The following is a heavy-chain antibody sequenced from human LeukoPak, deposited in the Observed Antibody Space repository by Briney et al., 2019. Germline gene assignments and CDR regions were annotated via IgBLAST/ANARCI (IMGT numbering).Heavy chain of an antibody. CDR1: GLTFSNFA. D-gene: IGHD6-13*01. Sequence: GGSLRLSCAASGLTFSNFAMNWVRQAPGKGLEWVSYISSSGSTIYYADSVKGRFTISRDNAKNSLYLQMNSLRAEDTAVYYCATSRGSWPDYFDYWGQGTLVTVSS. V-gene: IGHV3-48*03. CDR2: ISSSGSTI. CDR3: ATSRGSWPDYFDY. J-gene: IGHJ4*02.